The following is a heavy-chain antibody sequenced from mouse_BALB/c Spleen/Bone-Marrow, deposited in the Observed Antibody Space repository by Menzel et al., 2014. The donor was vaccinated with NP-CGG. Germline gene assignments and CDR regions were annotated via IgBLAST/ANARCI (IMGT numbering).Heavy chain of an antibody. Sequence: QVQLQQSGAEPVKPGASVKMSCKASGYTFTNYNMHWVKQTPGQGLEWIGAIYPGNGDTSYNQKFKGKATLTADKSSSTAYMQLSSLTSEDSAVYYCARGGYGNYLYYAMDYWGQGTSVTVSS. V-gene: IGHV1-12*01. CDR1: GYTFTNYN. D-gene: IGHD2-10*02. J-gene: IGHJ4*01. CDR3: ARGGYGNYLYYAMDY. CDR2: IYPGNGDT.